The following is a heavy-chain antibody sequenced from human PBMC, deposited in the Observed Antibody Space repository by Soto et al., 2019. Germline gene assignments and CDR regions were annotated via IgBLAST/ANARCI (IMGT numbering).Heavy chain of an antibody. CDR3: ARGSGGYTEYFQH. J-gene: IGHJ1*01. V-gene: IGHV4-31*03. CDR2: IYYSGST. CDR1: GGCISSGGYY. Sequence: SETLSLTCTVSGGCISSGGYYWSWIRQHPGKGLEWIGYIYYSGSTYYNPSLKSRVTISVDTSKNQFSLKLSSVTAADTAVYYCARGSGGYTEYFQHWGQGTLVTVSS. D-gene: IGHD5-12*01.